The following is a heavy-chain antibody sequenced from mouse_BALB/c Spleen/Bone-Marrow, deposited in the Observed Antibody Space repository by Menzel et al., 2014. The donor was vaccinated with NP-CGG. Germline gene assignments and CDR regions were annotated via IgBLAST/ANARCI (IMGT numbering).Heavy chain of an antibody. J-gene: IGHJ2*01. Sequence: QVQLQQSGAELVRPGSSVKISCKASGYAFSSYWMNWVKQRPGQGLEWIGQIYPGDGDTSYNGKFKGKATLTADKSSSTAYMQLSSLTSEDSAVYFCARQYGNYFDYWGQGTTRTVSS. CDR2: IYPGDGDT. V-gene: IGHV1-80*01. CDR3: ARQYGNYFDY. D-gene: IGHD2-10*02. CDR1: GYAFSSYW.